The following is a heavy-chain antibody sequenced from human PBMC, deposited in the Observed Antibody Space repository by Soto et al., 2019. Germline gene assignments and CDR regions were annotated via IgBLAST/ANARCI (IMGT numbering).Heavy chain of an antibody. Sequence: PGESLKISCKGSGYSFTSYWIGWVRQMPGKGLEWMGIIYPGDSDTRYSPSFQGQVTISADKSISTAYLQWSSLKASDTAMYYCARAAYYDFWSGYQYYYYGMDVWGQGTTVTVS. V-gene: IGHV5-51*01. CDR1: GYSFTSYW. CDR2: IYPGDSDT. CDR3: ARAAYYDFWSGYQYYYYGMDV. D-gene: IGHD3-3*01. J-gene: IGHJ6*02.